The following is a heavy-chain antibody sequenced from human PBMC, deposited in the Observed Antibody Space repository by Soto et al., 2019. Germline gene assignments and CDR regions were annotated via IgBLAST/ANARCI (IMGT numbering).Heavy chain of an antibody. D-gene: IGHD6-6*01. J-gene: IGHJ4*02. CDR3: TRGLASGDY. CDR2: INPNGGST. Sequence: QVQLVQPGAEVKKPGASVKFSCKASGYIFTNFYIHWVRQAPGQGLEWIGIINPNGGSTNYAQNCQGRVTMTRDTSTSTVYMDRSSLRSEDTAVYYCTRGLASGDYWGQGTLITVSS. CDR1: GYIFTNFY. V-gene: IGHV1-46*03.